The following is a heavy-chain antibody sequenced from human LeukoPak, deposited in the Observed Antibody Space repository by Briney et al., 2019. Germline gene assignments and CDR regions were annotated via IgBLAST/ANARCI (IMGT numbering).Heavy chain of an antibody. CDR2: IYYSGST. CDR3: AGTHYYGSGSCFDY. D-gene: IGHD3-10*01. V-gene: IGHV4-39*07. Sequence: SETLSLTCTVSGGSISSSSYYWGWIRQPPGKGLEWIGSIYYSGSTYYNPSLKSRVTISVDTSKNQFSLKLSSVTAADTAVYYYAGTHYYGSGSCFDYWGQGTLVTVSS. CDR1: GGSISSSSYY. J-gene: IGHJ4*02.